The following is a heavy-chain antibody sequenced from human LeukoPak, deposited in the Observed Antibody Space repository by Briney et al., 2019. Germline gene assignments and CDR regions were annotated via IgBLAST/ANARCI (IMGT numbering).Heavy chain of an antibody. D-gene: IGHD3-3*01. CDR1: GGSISSSSYY. J-gene: IGHJ4*02. Sequence: SETLSLTCTVSGGSISSSSYYWSWIRQPPGKGLEWIGEINHSGSTNYNPSLKSRVTISVDTSKNQFSLKLSSVTAADTAVYYCARGMIFGVVIPLDYWGQGTLVTVSS. CDR2: INHSGST. CDR3: ARGMIFGVVIPLDY. V-gene: IGHV4-39*07.